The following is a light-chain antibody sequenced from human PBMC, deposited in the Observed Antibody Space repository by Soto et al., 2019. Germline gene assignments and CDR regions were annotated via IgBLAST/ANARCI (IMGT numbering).Light chain of an antibody. CDR2: EVS. J-gene: IGLJ3*02. Sequence: QSALTQPASVSGSPGQSITISCTGTTSDVGAYNYVSWYQQHPGKAPRLMIYEVSNRPSGVSNRFSGSKSGNTASLTISGLQAEDEADYYCSSYADSNNLLFGGGTKVTVL. CDR1: TSDVGAYNY. V-gene: IGLV2-14*01. CDR3: SSYADSNNLL.